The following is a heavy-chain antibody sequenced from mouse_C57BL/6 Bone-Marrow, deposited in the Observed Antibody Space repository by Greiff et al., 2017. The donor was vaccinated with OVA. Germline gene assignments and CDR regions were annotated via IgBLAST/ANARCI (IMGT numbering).Heavy chain of an antibody. D-gene: IGHD1-1*01. Sequence: LKQPGAELVMPGASVKLSCKASGYTFTSYWMHWVKQRPGQGLEWIGEIDPSDSYTNYNQKFKGKSTLTVDKSSSTAYMQLSSLTSEDSAVYYCAILRYWGQGTTLTVSS. CDR2: IDPSDSYT. J-gene: IGHJ2*01. V-gene: IGHV1-69*01. CDR3: AILRY. CDR1: GYTFTSYW.